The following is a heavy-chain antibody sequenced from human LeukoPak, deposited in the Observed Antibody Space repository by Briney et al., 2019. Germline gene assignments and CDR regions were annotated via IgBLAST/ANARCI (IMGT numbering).Heavy chain of an antibody. J-gene: IGHJ3*02. Sequence: ASVKVSCKASGYTFTNYGISWLRQAPGQGLEWMGWISGYNGNTNYAQELQGRVTMTTDTSTNTAYMELRSLRSDDTAVYYCARRRIVAGTDAFDIWGEGTMVTVSS. CDR2: ISGYNGNT. CDR3: ARRRIVAGTDAFDI. CDR1: GYTFTNYG. D-gene: IGHD6-19*01. V-gene: IGHV1-18*01.